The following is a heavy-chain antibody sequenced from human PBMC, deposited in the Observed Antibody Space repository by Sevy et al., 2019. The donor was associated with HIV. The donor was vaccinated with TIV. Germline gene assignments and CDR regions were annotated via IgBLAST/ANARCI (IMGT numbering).Heavy chain of an antibody. CDR2: ISGSGGSGDKT. CDR3: ARKYDSSGYFDY. Sequence: GGSLRLSCAASGFTFSRYAMNWVRQAPGKGLEWVSGISGSGGSGDKTNYADSVKGRFTISRDDSKNSLYLQLSSLRDEDTAIYYCARKYDSSGYFDYWGQGTLVTVSS. CDR1: GFTFSRYA. D-gene: IGHD3-22*01. V-gene: IGHV3-23*01. J-gene: IGHJ4*02.